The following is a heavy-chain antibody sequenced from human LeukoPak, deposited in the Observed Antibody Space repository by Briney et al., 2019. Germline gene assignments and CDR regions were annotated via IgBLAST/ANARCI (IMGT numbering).Heavy chain of an antibody. J-gene: IGHJ4*02. D-gene: IGHD5-18*01. CDR1: VASVTSGVYY. Sequence: KPSETLSLTCTVSVASVTSGVYYWSWIRQPPGKDLEWIGYIYYSGSTNYNPSLKSRVTISVDTSKNQFSLKLSSVTAADTAVYYCARCNTAMVFDYWGQGTLVTVSS. V-gene: IGHV4-61*08. CDR3: ARCNTAMVFDY. CDR2: IYYSGST.